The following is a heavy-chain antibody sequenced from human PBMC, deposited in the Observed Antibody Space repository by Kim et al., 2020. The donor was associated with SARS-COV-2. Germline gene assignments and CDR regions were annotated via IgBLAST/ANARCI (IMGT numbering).Heavy chain of an antibody. CDR3: ARHRRRFYDSSCYYYDYYYGMDV. V-gene: IGHV5-51*01. D-gene: IGHD3-22*01. Sequence: GESLKISCKGSGYSFTSYWIGWVRQMPGKGLEWMGIIYPGDSDTRYSPSFQGQVTISADKSISTAYLQWSSLKASDTAMYYCARHRRRFYDSSCYYYDYYYGMDVWGQVTTVTVSS. CDR1: GYSFTSYW. J-gene: IGHJ6*02. CDR2: IYPGDSDT.